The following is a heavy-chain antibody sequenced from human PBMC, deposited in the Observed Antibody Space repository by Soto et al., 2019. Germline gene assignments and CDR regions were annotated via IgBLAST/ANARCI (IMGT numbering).Heavy chain of an antibody. Sequence: TLSLTCTVSGGSISSGGYYWSWIRQHPGKGLEWIGYIYYSGSTYYNPSLKSRVTISVDTSKNQFSLKLSSVTAADTAVYYCARFGDSSGLLFAYWGQGTLVTVSS. D-gene: IGHD3-22*01. CDR2: IYYSGST. CDR1: GGSISSGGYY. CDR3: ARFGDSSGLLFAY. V-gene: IGHV4-31*03. J-gene: IGHJ4*02.